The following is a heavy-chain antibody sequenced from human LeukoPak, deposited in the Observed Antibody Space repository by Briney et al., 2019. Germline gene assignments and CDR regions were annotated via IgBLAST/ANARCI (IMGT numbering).Heavy chain of an antibody. Sequence: PGGSLRLSCAASGFTFSSHAMSWVRQAPGKGLEGVSLIRGSSDVIEYADSVRGRFTISRDNSKNTVSLQLNNLRAEDTALYYCAKGQSASSTFDCWGQGTLVTVSS. J-gene: IGHJ4*02. CDR3: AKGQSASSTFDC. V-gene: IGHV3-23*01. CDR1: GFTFSSHA. CDR2: IRGSSDVI.